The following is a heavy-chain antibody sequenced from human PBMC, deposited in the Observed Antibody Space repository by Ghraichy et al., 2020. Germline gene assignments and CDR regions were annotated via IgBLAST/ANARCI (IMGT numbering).Heavy chain of an antibody. CDR3: ARSSIAVAGGVDY. Sequence: GGSLRLSCAASGFTVSSNYMSWVRQAPGKGLEWVSVIYSGGSTYYADSVKGRFTISRDNSKNTLYLQMNSLRAEDTAVYYCARSSIAVAGGVDYWGQGTLVTVSS. V-gene: IGHV3-53*01. J-gene: IGHJ4*02. CDR2: IYSGGST. D-gene: IGHD6-19*01. CDR1: GFTVSSNY.